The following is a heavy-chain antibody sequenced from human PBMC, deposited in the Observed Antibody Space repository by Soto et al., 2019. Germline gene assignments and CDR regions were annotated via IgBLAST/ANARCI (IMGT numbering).Heavy chain of an antibody. CDR3: ARYVVVPAAINAPGYHYYGMDV. V-gene: IGHV1-18*04. CDR1: GYTFTSYG. Sequence: ASVKVSCKASGYTFTSYGISWVRQAPGQGLEWMGWISAYNGNTNYAQKLQGRVTMTTDTSTSTAYMELRSLRSDDTAVYYCARYVVVPAAINAPGYHYYGMDVWGQGTTVTVSS. J-gene: IGHJ6*02. D-gene: IGHD2-2*02. CDR2: ISAYNGNT.